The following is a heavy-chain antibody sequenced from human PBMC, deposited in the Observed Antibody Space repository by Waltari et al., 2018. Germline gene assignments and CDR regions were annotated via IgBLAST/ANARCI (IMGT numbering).Heavy chain of an antibody. CDR2: IIPILGIA. Sequence: QVQLVQSGAEVKKPGSSVKVSCKASGGTFSSYTISWVRQAPGQGREWMGRIIPILGIANYAQKFQGRVTITADKSTSTAYMELSSLRSEDTAVYYCARDLEVGYSSGWYVYWGQGTLVTVSS. V-gene: IGHV1-69*08. CDR1: GGTFSSYT. D-gene: IGHD6-19*01. CDR3: ARDLEVGYSSGWYVY. J-gene: IGHJ4*02.